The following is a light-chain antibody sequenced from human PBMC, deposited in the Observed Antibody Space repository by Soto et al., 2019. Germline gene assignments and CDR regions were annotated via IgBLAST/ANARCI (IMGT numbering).Light chain of an antibody. Sequence: QSALTQPASVSGSPGQSITISCTGTSSDVGSYNLVSWYQQHPGKAPKLMIYEGSKRPSGVSNRFSGSKSGNRASLTISGLQAEDEADYYCCSYAGSRGLVFGGGTKLTVL. J-gene: IGLJ2*01. V-gene: IGLV2-23*01. CDR2: EGS. CDR1: SSDVGSYNL. CDR3: CSYAGSRGLV.